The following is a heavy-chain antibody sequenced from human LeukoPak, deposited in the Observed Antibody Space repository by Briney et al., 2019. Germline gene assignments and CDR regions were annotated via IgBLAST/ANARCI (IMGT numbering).Heavy chain of an antibody. D-gene: IGHD2-2*01. Sequence: SVKVSCKASGGTFSSYAISWVRQAPGQGLEWMGGTIPIFGTANYAQKFQGRVTITADESTSTAYMELSSLRSEDTAAYYCARGEVGYCGSTSCYPRGFDYWGQGTLVTVSS. J-gene: IGHJ4*02. V-gene: IGHV1-69*13. CDR2: TIPIFGTA. CDR3: ARGEVGYCGSTSCYPRGFDY. CDR1: GGTFSSYA.